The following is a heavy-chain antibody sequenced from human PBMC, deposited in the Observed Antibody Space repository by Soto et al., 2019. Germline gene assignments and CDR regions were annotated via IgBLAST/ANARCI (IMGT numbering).Heavy chain of an antibody. CDR1: GYSFTSYW. D-gene: IGHD4-17*01. CDR3: ARGQIDCGDYYRI. J-gene: IGHJ3*02. Sequence: GESLKISCKGSGYSFTSYWISWVRQMPGKGLEWMGRIDPSDSYTNYRPSFQGHVTISADKSISTAYLQWISLKASDTAMYYCARGQIDCGDYYRIWGQGTMVTVSS. V-gene: IGHV5-10-1*01. CDR2: IDPSDSYT.